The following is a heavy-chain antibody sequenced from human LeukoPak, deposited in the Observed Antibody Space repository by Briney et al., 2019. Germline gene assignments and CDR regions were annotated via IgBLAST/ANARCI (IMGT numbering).Heavy chain of an antibody. CDR3: ARGPGYCSSTSCYRYYYYYGMDV. CDR1: GGSFSGYY. CDR2: INHSGST. D-gene: IGHD2-2*01. V-gene: IGHV4-34*01. Sequence: PSETLSLTCAVYGGSFSGYYWSWIRQPPGKGLEWIGEINHSGSTNYNPPLKSRVTISVDTSKNQFSLKLSSVTAADTAVYYCARGPGYCSSTSCYRYYYYYGMDVWGQGTTVTVSS. J-gene: IGHJ6*02.